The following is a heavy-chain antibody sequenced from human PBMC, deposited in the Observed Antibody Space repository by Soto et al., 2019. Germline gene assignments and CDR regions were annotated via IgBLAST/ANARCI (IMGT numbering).Heavy chain of an antibody. V-gene: IGHV1-18*01. D-gene: IGHD2-8*01. CDR1: GYTFSRYG. J-gene: IGHJ6*02. CDR3: AKNGRPPYYYYGMDV. Sequence: QGQLVQSGPEVKKPGASVKVSCKASGYTFSRYGISWVRQAPGQGLERMGWVSGYNGDTKYAQKVQGRVTMTIDTSTYTAYMELRSLTSDDTAIYYCAKNGRPPYYYYGMDVWGQGTTVTVSS. CDR2: VSGYNGDT.